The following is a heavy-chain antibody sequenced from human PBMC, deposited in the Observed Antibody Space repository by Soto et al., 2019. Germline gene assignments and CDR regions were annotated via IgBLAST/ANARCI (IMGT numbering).Heavy chain of an antibody. Sequence: PSEPLSLTCTVSGGSIGSSRYYWGWIRQSPGKGLEWIGNIYYSGNTFYNPSLKSRVTISVDTSKNQFYLHLSSVTAADTAIFYCASIAAPGTTHFDYWGQGTLVTVSS. J-gene: IGHJ4*02. CDR2: IYYSGNT. CDR3: ASIAAPGTTHFDY. V-gene: IGHV4-39*01. CDR1: GGSIGSSRYY. D-gene: IGHD6-13*01.